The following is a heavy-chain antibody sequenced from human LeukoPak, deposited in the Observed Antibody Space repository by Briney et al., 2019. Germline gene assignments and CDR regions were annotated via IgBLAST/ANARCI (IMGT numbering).Heavy chain of an antibody. D-gene: IGHD6-19*01. CDR2: IYYSGST. Sequence: SETLSLICTVSGGSISSSSYYWGWIRQPPGKGLEWIGSIYYSGSTYYNPSLKSRVTISVDTSKNQFSLKLSSVTAADTAVYYCARQWLAVNWFDPWGQGTLVTVSS. J-gene: IGHJ5*02. CDR3: ARQWLAVNWFDP. V-gene: IGHV4-39*01. CDR1: GGSISSSSYY.